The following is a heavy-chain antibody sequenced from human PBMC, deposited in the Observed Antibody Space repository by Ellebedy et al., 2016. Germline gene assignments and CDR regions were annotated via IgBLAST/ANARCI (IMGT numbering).Heavy chain of an antibody. D-gene: IGHD1-1*01. CDR2: INPNSGGT. V-gene: IGHV1-2*04. Sequence: ASVKVSXXASGYTFTSYGISWVRQAPGQGLEWMGWINPNSGGTNYAQKFQGWVTMTRDTSISTAYMELSRLRSDDTAVYYCARGGGRGTNWYDAFDIWGQGTMVTVSS. CDR1: GYTFTSYG. J-gene: IGHJ3*02. CDR3: ARGGGRGTNWYDAFDI.